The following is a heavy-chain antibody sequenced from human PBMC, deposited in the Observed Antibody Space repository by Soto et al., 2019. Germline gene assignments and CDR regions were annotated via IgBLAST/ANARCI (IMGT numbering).Heavy chain of an antibody. J-gene: IGHJ4*02. CDR2: INSDGSVT. Sequence: EVQLVESGGGLVQPGGSLRLSCAASGVTFSSDWIHWVRQAPGKGLVWVSHINSDGSVTSYADSVKGRFTISRDNAKNTLYLQMNSLRAEDTAVYFCARAAQFNYGGNSGLDYWGQGTLVTVSS. V-gene: IGHV3-74*01. CDR1: GVTFSSDW. CDR3: ARAAQFNYGGNSGLDY. D-gene: IGHD4-17*01.